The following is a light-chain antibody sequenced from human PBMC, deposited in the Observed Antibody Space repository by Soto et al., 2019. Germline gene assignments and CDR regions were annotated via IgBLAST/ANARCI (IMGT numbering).Light chain of an antibody. CDR3: QQYNSYSRT. Sequence: EIVLTQSPGTLSLSPGERASLSCRASQSVSNNYLAWYQQKPGQAPRLLIYGASNRATGTPDRFSGSGSGTEFTLTISSLQPDDFATYYCQQYNSYSRTFGQGTKVDIK. J-gene: IGKJ1*01. V-gene: IGKV3-20*01. CDR1: QSVSNNY. CDR2: GAS.